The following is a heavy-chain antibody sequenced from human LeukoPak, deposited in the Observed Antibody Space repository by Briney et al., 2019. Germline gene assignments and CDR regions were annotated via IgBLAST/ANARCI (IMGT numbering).Heavy chain of an antibody. Sequence: SETLSLTCTVSGVSISSYYWSWIRQPPGKGLEWIGEIYHSGSTNYNPSLKSRVTTSVDKSRNQFSPKLSSVTAADTAVYHCASREHWGQGTLVTVSS. CDR2: IYHSGST. V-gene: IGHV4-59*12. J-gene: IGHJ4*02. CDR1: GVSISSYY. CDR3: ASREH.